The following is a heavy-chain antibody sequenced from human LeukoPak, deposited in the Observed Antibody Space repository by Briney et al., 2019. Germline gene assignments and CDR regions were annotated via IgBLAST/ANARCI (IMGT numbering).Heavy chain of an antibody. CDR3: AKGFIRGKWELPFDY. D-gene: IGHD1-26*01. V-gene: IGHV3-23*01. J-gene: IGHJ4*02. Sequence: GGSLRLSCAASGFTFNKYGMTWVRQAPGKGLEWVSAISGLGVVGVGTYYADSVKGRFTISRDNSKNTLFLQMNSLRAEDTALYYCAKGFIRGKWELPFDYWGQGTLVTVSS. CDR2: ISGLGVVGVGT. CDR1: GFTFNKYG.